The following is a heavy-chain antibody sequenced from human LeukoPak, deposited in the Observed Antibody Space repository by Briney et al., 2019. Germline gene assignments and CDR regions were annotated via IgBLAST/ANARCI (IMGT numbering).Heavy chain of an antibody. CDR2: INSGSSYM. J-gene: IGHJ3*01. V-gene: IGHV3-48*02. CDR3: AREDDDWGPNTFDV. CDR1: GFTFSSYS. D-gene: IGHD7-27*01. Sequence: GGSLRLSCAASGFTFSSYSMNWVRQAPGKGLEWVSYINSGSSYMYYPDSVKGRFTISRDNAKNSLYLQMDILRDEDTAVYYCAREDDDWGPNTFDVWGQGTVVTVSS.